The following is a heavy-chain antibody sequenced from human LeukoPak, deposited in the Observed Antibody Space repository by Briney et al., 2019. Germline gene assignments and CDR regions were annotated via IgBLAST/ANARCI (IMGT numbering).Heavy chain of an antibody. V-gene: IGHV3-23*01. Sequence: PGGSLRLSCAASGFTFSSYAMSWVRQAPGKGLEWVSAISGSGGSTYYADSVKGRFTISRDNSKNTLYLQMNSLRAEDTAVYYCAKDYSVSDGRGHSGYWGQGTLVTVSS. CDR2: ISGSGGST. J-gene: IGHJ4*02. CDR1: GFTFSSYA. CDR3: AKDYSVSDGRGHSGY. D-gene: IGHD3-10*01.